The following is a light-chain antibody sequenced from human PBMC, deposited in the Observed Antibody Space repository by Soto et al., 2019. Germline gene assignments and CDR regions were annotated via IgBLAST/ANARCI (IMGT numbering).Light chain of an antibody. Sequence: DIQMTQSPSSLSASVRDRVTITCQASQDISNYLNWYQQKPGKAPKLLIYDASNLETGVQSRFSGSGYGTDFTFTISSLQPEDIATYYCQQYDNLPITFGGGTKVEIK. CDR3: QQYDNLPIT. J-gene: IGKJ4*01. CDR2: DAS. V-gene: IGKV1-33*01. CDR1: QDISNY.